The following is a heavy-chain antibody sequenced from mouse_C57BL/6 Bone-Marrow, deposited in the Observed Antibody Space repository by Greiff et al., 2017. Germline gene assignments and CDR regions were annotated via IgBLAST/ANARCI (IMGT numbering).Heavy chain of an antibody. CDR2: IYPRSGNT. J-gene: IGHJ2*01. D-gene: IGHD2-3*01. Sequence: QVQLQQSGAELARPGASVKLSCKASGYTFTSYGISWVKQRTGQGLEWIGEIYPRSGNTYYNQKFKGTATLTADKSSSTAYMELRSLTSEDSSVYSCAVSGGYYVLDYWGKGTTLTVSS. CDR1: GYTFTSYG. V-gene: IGHV1-81*01. CDR3: AVSGGYYVLDY.